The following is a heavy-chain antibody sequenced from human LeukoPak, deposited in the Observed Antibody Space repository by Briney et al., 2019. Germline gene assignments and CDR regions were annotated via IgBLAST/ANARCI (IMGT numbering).Heavy chain of an antibody. Sequence: GGSLRLSCAASGFTFSSYSMNWVRQAPGKGLEWVSSISSSSSYIYYADSVKGRFTISRDNAKNSLYLQMNSLRAEDTAVYYCXXXXXXXGSGSFHFDFWGQGTLVTVSS. V-gene: IGHV3-21*01. CDR3: XXXXXXXGSGSFHFDF. J-gene: IGHJ4*02. CDR1: GFTFSSYS. D-gene: IGHD3-10*01. CDR2: ISSSSSYI.